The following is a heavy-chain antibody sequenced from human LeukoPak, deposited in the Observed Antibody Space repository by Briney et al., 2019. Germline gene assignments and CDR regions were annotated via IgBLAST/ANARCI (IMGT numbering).Heavy chain of an antibody. CDR2: MNPNSGNT. D-gene: IGHD3-3*01. CDR1: GYTFTSYD. J-gene: IGHJ6*03. V-gene: IGHV1-8*01. CDR3: ARTTFRDDFWSGYLPYYYYMDV. Sequence: GASVKVSCKASGYTFTSYDINWVRQATGQGLEWMGWMNPNSGNTGYAQKFQGRVTMTRNTSISTAYMELSSLRSEDTAVYYCARTTFRDDFWSGYLPYYYYMDVWGKGTTVTVSS.